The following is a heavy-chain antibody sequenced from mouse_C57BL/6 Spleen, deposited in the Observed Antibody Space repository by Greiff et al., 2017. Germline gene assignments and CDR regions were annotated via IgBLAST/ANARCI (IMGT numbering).Heavy chain of an antibody. CDR2: IYPSDSET. CDR1: GYTFTSYW. Sequence: QVQLQQPGAELVRPGSSVKLSCKASGYTFTSYWMEWVKQRPGQGLEWIGNIYPSDSETHYNQKFKDKATLTVDKSSSTAYMQLSSLTSEDSAVYYCARRNSYYPSSPFNYWGQGTLVTVSA. V-gene: IGHV1-61*01. D-gene: IGHD1-1*01. J-gene: IGHJ3*01. CDR3: ARRNSYYPSSPFNY.